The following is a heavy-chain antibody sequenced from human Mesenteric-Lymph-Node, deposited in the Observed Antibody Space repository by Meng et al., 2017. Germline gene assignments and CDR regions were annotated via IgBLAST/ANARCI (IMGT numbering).Heavy chain of an antibody. Sequence: GGPLRLSCAASGFTFSSYAMSWVRQVPGKGLEWVSSISSSSSYIYYADSVKGRFTISRDNAKNSLYLQMNSLRAEDTAVYYCARTPNRWGYYGSGSYYNFDYWGQGTLVTVSS. CDR3: ARTPNRWGYYGSGSYYNFDY. CDR2: ISSSSSYI. D-gene: IGHD3-10*01. J-gene: IGHJ4*02. CDR1: GFTFSSYA. V-gene: IGHV3-21*01.